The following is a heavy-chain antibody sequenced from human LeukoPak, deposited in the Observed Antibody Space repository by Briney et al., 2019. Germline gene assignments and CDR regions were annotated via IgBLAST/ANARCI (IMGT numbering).Heavy chain of an antibody. Sequence: ASVKVSCKASGYTFSNYGISWVRQAPGQGLEWMGWISAYNVNTNFAQKLQGRVTMTTDTSTNTAYMELRSLRSDDTAVYYCAKNVGPRDYYDSSGYYTPGAFDIWGQGKMVTVSS. J-gene: IGHJ3*02. V-gene: IGHV1-18*01. CDR2: ISAYNVNT. CDR1: GYTFSNYG. D-gene: IGHD3-22*01. CDR3: AKNVGPRDYYDSSGYYTPGAFDI.